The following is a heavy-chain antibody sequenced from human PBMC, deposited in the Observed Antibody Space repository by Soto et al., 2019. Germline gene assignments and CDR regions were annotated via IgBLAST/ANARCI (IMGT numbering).Heavy chain of an antibody. J-gene: IGHJ5*02. Sequence: PSETLSLTCTVSGGSISSGGYYWSWIRQHPGKGLEWIGYIYYSGSTYYNPSLKSRVTISVDTSKNQFSLKLSSVTAADTAVYYCARERGYCSSTSCYKDYNWFDPWGQGTLVTVSS. CDR3: ARERGYCSSTSCYKDYNWFDP. D-gene: IGHD2-2*02. CDR1: GGSISSGGYY. V-gene: IGHV4-31*03. CDR2: IYYSGST.